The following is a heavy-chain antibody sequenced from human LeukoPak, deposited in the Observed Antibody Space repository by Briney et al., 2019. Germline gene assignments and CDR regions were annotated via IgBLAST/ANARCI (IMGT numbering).Heavy chain of an antibody. V-gene: IGHV3-43*02. CDR2: ISGDGGST. CDR3: AKVSYSSEPYYFDY. CDR1: GFTFDDYA. D-gene: IGHD6-25*01. Sequence: GGSLRLSCTASGFTFDDYAMHWVRQAPGKGLEWVSLISGDGGSTYYADSVKGRFTISRDNSKNSLYLQMNSLRTEDTALYYCAKVSYSSEPYYFDYWGQGTLVTVSS. J-gene: IGHJ4*02.